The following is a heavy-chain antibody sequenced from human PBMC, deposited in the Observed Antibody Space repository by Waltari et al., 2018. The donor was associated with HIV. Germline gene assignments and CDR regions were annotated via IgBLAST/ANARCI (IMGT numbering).Heavy chain of an antibody. D-gene: IGHD2-15*01. Sequence: QVQLVESGGNLVNPGGSLRLSCAASGFTFRDYYMSWIRQAPGKGLEWISYISTTGSAIYYADSVKGRFTISRDNSKNSLYLQMNNLRAEDTAVYFCASRGVWCSAISCYGLWGHGTLVTVSS. CDR3: ASRGVWCSAISCYGL. V-gene: IGHV3-11*01. J-gene: IGHJ4*01. CDR2: ISTTGSAI. CDR1: GFTFRDYY.